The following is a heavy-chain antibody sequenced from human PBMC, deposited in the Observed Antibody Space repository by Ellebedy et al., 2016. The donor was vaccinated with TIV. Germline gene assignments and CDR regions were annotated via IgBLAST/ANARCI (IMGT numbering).Heavy chain of an antibody. CDR3: VRGGEVLNMAPRHGRQSHWFFDV. V-gene: IGHV4-34*01. D-gene: IGHD6-6*01. CDR2: ISDSGRP. Sequence: MPSGTLSLTCAVYGGSFSGYYWSWIRLSPRKGLEWIGEISDSGRPNYSPSLRSRATILVDTSKSQVSLKLNSVSAADTAMYFCVRGGEVLNMAPRHGRQSHWFFDVWGRGTLVTVSS. CDR1: GGSFSGYY. J-gene: IGHJ2*01.